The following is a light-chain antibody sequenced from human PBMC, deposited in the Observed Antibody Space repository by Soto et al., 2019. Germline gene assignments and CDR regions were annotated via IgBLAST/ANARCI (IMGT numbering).Light chain of an antibody. CDR2: GDI. CDR3: QSYDSSLSGYV. V-gene: IGLV1-40*01. CDR1: SSNIGAGYD. J-gene: IGLJ3*02. Sequence: QSVLTQPPSVSGAPGQRVTISCTGSSSNIGAGYDVHWYQQLPGTAPKLLIYGDINRPSGVPDRFSGSKSGSSAYLAITGLQAEDEADYYCQSYDSSLSGYVFGGGTKVTVL.